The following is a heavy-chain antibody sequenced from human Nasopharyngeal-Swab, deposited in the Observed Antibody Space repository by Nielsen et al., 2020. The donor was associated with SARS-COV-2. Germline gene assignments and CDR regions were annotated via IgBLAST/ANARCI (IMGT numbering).Heavy chain of an antibody. V-gene: IGHV3-30-3*01. CDR3: ARDRRMVRGVPTFDY. CDR2: ISYDGSNK. J-gene: IGHJ4*02. Sequence: WIRQAPGKGLGWVAVISYDGSNKYYADSVKGRFTISRDNSKNTLYLQMNSLRAEDTAVYYCARDRRMVRGVPTFDYWGQGTLVTVSS. D-gene: IGHD3-10*01.